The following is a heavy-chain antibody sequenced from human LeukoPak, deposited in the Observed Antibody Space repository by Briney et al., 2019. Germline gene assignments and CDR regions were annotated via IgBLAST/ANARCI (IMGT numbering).Heavy chain of an antibody. CDR2: VSTSGNTI. Sequence: GGSLRLSCAASGFSFSDYYMSWIRQAPGKGLEWVSHVSTSGNTIYYADSVKGRFSISRDNANNSLYLQMNSLRVEDTAVYYCASLNPRWFVEFDYWGQGTLVTVSS. CDR1: GFSFSDYY. V-gene: IGHV3-11*01. D-gene: IGHD3-10*01. J-gene: IGHJ4*02. CDR3: ASLNPRWFVEFDY.